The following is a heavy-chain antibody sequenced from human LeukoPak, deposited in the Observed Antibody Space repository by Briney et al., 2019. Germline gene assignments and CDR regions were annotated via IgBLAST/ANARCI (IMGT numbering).Heavy chain of an antibody. CDR2: IYHGGST. Sequence: PSETLSLTCTVSGGSISSGGYYWSWIRQPPGKGLEWIGYIYHGGSTYYNPSLKSRVTISVDRSKNQFSLKLSSVTAADTAVYYCARESAGMDVWGKGTTVTVSS. V-gene: IGHV4-30-2*01. J-gene: IGHJ6*04. CDR1: GGSISSGGYY. CDR3: ARESAGMDV.